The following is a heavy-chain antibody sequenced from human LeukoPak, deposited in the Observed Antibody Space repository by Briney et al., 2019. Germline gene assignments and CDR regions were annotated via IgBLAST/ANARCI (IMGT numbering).Heavy chain of an antibody. J-gene: IGHJ4*02. D-gene: IGHD5-24*01. CDR3: ATLEMATITVDY. CDR1: GGSFSGYY. V-gene: IGHV4-34*01. CDR2: IYYSGST. Sequence: PSETLSLTCAVYGGSFSGYYWSWIRQPPGKGLEWIGSIYYSGSTYYNPSLKSRVTISVDTSKNQFSLKLSSVTAADTAVYYCATLEMATITVDYWGQGTLVTVSS.